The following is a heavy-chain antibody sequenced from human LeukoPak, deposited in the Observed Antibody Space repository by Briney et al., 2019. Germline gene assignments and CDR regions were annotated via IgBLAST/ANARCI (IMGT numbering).Heavy chain of an antibody. CDR3: ARENYNYYYGMDV. V-gene: IGHV3-53*04. CDR2: IYSGGST. CDR1: GFTVSSNY. J-gene: IGHJ6*02. Sequence: GGSLRLSCAASGFTVSSNYMSWVCQAPGKGLEWVSVIYSGGSTYYADSVKGRFTISRHNSKNTLHFQMNSLRAEDTAVYYCARENYNYYYGMDVWGQGTTVTVSS.